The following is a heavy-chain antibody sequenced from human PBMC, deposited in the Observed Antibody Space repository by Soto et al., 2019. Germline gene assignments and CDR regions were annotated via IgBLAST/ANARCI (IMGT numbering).Heavy chain of an antibody. D-gene: IGHD3-22*01. CDR3: AGLYPYESSGYHLNY. CDR2: IRSKSYGKTT. J-gene: IGHJ4*02. V-gene: IGHV3-49*03. CDR1: GFTVGDYG. Sequence: PGGSLRLSCSTSGFTVGDYGMTWFRQAPGKGLEWVGLIRSKSYGKTTEYAASATDRFTISRDDSKRIAYLQMNSLKADDTAVYYCAGLYPYESSGYHLNYWGQGTLVTVSS.